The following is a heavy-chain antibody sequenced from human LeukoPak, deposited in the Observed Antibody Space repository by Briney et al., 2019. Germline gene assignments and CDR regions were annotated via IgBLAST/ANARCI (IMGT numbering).Heavy chain of an antibody. V-gene: IGHV3-9*01. CDR1: GFTFDDYA. CDR2: ISWNNGSI. J-gene: IGHJ6*02. D-gene: IGHD6-13*01. CDR3: AKVAAAGTPHYYYGMDV. Sequence: GGSLRLSCAASGFTFDDYAMHWVRQAPGKGLEWVSGISWNNGSIGYADSVKGRFTISRDNAKNSLYLQMNSLRAEDTALYYCAKVAAAGTPHYYYGMDVWGQGTTVTVSS.